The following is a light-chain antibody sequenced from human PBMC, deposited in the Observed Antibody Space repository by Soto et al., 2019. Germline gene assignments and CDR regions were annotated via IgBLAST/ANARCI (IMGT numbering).Light chain of an antibody. Sequence: EIVLTQSPGTLSLSPGERATLSCRASQSVSSSDLAWYQQKPGQAPRLLIYGASSRATGIPDRFSDSGSGTDFTLTISRLEPEDFAVYYCQQYGSSSSFGQGTKVEIK. CDR2: GAS. CDR1: QSVSSSD. J-gene: IGKJ1*01. CDR3: QQYGSSSS. V-gene: IGKV3-20*01.